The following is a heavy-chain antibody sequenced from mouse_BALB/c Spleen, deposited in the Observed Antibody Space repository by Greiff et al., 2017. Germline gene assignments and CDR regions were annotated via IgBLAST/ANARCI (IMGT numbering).Heavy chain of an antibody. CDR1: GYTFTSYV. CDR2: INPYNDGT. D-gene: IGHD2-10*02. CDR3: ARGGYGNPFAY. V-gene: IGHV1-14*01. Sequence: EVKLLESGPELVKPGASVKMSCKASGYTFTSYVMHWVKQKPGQGLEWIGYINPYNDGTKYNEKFKGKATLTSDKSSSTAYMELSSLTSEDSAVYYCARGGYGNPFAYWGQGTLVTVSA. J-gene: IGHJ3*01.